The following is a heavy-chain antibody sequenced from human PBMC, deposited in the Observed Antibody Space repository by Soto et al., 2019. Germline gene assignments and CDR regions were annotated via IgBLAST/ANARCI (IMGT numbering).Heavy chain of an antibody. CDR2: VSYSGRT. V-gene: IGHV4-61*01. CDR1: GDSVTRGSFY. Sequence: QVQLQESGPGLVKPSETLSLTCSVSGDSVTRGSFYWSWIRQPPGKGLEWLGSVSYSGRTKYNPSLKSRVTISVDSSRNQFSLQLTSVTAADTAVYYCARDRTYYYDTSGYVTAFDIWGHGTMVSVSS. J-gene: IGHJ3*02. D-gene: IGHD3-22*01. CDR3: ARDRTYYYDTSGYVTAFDI.